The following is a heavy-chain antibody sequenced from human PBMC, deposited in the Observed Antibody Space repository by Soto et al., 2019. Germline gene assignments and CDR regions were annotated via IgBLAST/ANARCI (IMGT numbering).Heavy chain of an antibody. CDR3: AQCLLGVNYYYGMDV. Sequence: QVQLVQSGAEVTKPGSSVKVSCKASGGTFSSYAINWVRQAPGQGLEWMGGIIPIFATADYAQKFQGRVTITADESTSTAYMELSSLRSEDTAVYYCAQCLLGVNYYYGMDVWGQGTTVTVSS. CDR1: GGTFSSYA. V-gene: IGHV1-69*12. D-gene: IGHD3-16*01. J-gene: IGHJ6*02. CDR2: IIPIFATA.